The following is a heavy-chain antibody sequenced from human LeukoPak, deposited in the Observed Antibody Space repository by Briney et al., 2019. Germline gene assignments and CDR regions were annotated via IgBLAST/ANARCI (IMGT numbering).Heavy chain of an antibody. D-gene: IGHD6-13*01. J-gene: IGHJ5*02. CDR1: GFTVSSNY. V-gene: IGHV3-53*01. Sequence: RGSLRHSCAASGFTVSSNYMRSGRPAPREGLEWVSAIYSGGSTYYAESVKGRFTIPRDNSTPTLYLQMNCKTAEHTAGYYCTRVPGQQVVIVPWGEGTLVTVSS. CDR2: IYSGGST. CDR3: TRVPGQQVVIVP.